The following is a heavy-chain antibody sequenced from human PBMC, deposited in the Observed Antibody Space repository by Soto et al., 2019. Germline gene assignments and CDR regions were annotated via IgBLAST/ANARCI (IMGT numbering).Heavy chain of an antibody. V-gene: IGHV4-30-4*01. J-gene: IGHJ4*02. CDR3: ARGPSGDKVDF. CDR2: ISYSGST. Sequence: TSETRSLTCTVSGGSISSGNYYWSWIRQPPGKGLEWIGFISYSGSTYNNPSLESRVTISLDTSKNQFSLKLSSVSAADTALYYCARGPSGDKVDFWGQGTLVTVSS. D-gene: IGHD7-27*01. CDR1: GGSISSGNYY.